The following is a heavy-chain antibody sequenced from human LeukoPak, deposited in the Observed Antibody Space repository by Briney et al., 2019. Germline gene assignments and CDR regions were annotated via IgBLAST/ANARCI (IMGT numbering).Heavy chain of an antibody. CDR1: GGSISSYY. D-gene: IGHD5-18*01. CDR3: ARGYTFGSGEYFDY. CDR2: IYYSGST. Sequence: SETLSLTCTVPGGSISSYYWSWIRQPPGKGLEWIGYIYYSGSTYYNPSLKSRVSISVDTSKNQFSLRLSSVTAADTAVYYCARGYTFGSGEYFDYWGQGTLVTVSS. V-gene: IGHV4-59*06. J-gene: IGHJ4*02.